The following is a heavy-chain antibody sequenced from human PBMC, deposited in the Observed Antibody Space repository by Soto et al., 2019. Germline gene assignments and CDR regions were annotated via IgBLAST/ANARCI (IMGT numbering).Heavy chain of an antibody. V-gene: IGHV4-30-2*01. CDR2: IYHSGST. CDR3: ARTAWGALRTIEYNWFDP. J-gene: IGHJ5*02. Sequence: PSETLSLTCAVSGGSISSGGYSWSWIRQPPGKGLEWIGYIYHSGSTYYNPSLKSRVTISVDRSKNQFSLKLSSVTAADTAVYYCARTAWGALRTIEYNWFDPWGQGTLVTVSS. CDR1: GGSISSGGYS. D-gene: IGHD3-16*01.